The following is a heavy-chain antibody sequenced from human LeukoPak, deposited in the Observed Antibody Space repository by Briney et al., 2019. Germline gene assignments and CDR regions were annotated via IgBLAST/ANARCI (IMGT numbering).Heavy chain of an antibody. Sequence: ASVKVSCKASAYTFTSYYMHWVRQAPGQGLEWMGIINPSGGSTSYAQKFQGRVTVTRDTSTSTVYMELSSLRSEDTAVYYCARETIVGATVPDYWGQGTLVTVSS. V-gene: IGHV1-46*01. CDR3: ARETIVGATVPDY. CDR2: INPSGGST. D-gene: IGHD1-26*01. CDR1: AYTFTSYY. J-gene: IGHJ4*02.